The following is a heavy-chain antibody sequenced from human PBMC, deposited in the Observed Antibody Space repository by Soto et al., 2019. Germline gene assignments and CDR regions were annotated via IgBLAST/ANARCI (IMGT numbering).Heavy chain of an antibody. CDR2: IKQDESEK. CDR1: GFSFSSYW. D-gene: IGHD3-16*01. Sequence: EVQLVESGGGLVQPGGSLSISCKGSGFSFSSYWMSWVRQAPGKGLEWVASIKQDESEKYYVDSVRGRFTISRDNVDDSVFLHMNSLSAEDTAVYFCVRDVGFDYVNWGQGTLVTVSS. CDR3: VRDVGFDYVN. J-gene: IGHJ4*02. V-gene: IGHV3-7*01.